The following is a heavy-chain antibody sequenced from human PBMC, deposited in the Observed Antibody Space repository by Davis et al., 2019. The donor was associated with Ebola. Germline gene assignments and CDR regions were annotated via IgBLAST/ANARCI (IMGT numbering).Heavy chain of an antibody. CDR1: GFTFSSSG. V-gene: IGHV3-30-3*01. Sequence: GESLKISCGASGFTFSSSGMHWVRQAPGKGLEWVAVISYDGSNKYYADSVKGRFTISRDNSKDVLHLQMNSLRGEDTAVYYCARDEPNYSYWSAHYRERVVYGMDVWGQGTTVTVSS. J-gene: IGHJ6*02. CDR2: ISYDGSNK. CDR3: ARDEPNYSYWSAHYRERVVYGMDV. D-gene: IGHD3-3*01.